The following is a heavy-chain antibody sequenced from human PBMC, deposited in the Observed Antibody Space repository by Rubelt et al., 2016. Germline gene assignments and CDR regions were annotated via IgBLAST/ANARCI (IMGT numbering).Heavy chain of an antibody. CDR3: AREIRGTAVAVDY. J-gene: IGHJ4*02. CDR1: GSTFTRNG. V-gene: IGHV1-2*02. Sequence: QVQLVQSGAEVKKPGASVKVSCKASGSTFTRNGFSWVRQAPGQGLEWMGWINPHSGVTNYAQKFQGRVTMTRDTSISTANMELSRLRSDDTAVYFCAREIRGTAVAVDYWGQGTLVTVSS. D-gene: IGHD6-19*01. CDR2: INPHSGVT.